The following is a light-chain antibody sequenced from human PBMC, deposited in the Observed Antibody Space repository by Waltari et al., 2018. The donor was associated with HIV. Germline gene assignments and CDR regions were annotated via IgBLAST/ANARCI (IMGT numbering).Light chain of an antibody. Sequence: EIVLTQSPATLSLSPGERATLSCRASQSVSTYLAWYQQKSGQSPRLLIYDASIRATGIPARCSGSGSGTDITLTISSLEPEDFAVYYCQQRSNWPPAPTFGGGTKVEIK. V-gene: IGKV3-11*01. CDR1: QSVSTY. CDR3: QQRSNWPPAPT. J-gene: IGKJ4*01. CDR2: DAS.